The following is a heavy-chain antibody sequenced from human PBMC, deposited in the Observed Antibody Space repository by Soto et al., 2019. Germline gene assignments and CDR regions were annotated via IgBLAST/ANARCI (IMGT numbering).Heavy chain of an antibody. D-gene: IGHD6-13*01. CDR1: GYTFTSYG. CDR2: ISAYNGNT. CDR3: ARDEIAAAGSNWFDS. J-gene: IGHJ5*01. Sequence: ASVKVSCKASGYTFTSYGISWVRQAPGQGPEWMGWISAYNGNTNYAQKLQGRVTMTTDTSTSTAYMELRSLRSDDTAVYYCARDEIAAAGSNWFDSWGQGTLVTVSS. V-gene: IGHV1-18*01.